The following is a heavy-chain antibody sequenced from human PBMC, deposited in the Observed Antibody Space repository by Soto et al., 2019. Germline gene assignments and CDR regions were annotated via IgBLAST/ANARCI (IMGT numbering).Heavy chain of an antibody. CDR1: GGSISSGGYS. J-gene: IGHJ5*02. D-gene: IGHD2-15*01. Sequence: LSLTCAVSGGSISSGGYSWSWIRQPPGKGLEWIGYIYHSGSTYYNPSLKSRVTISVDRSKNQFSLKLSSVTAADTAVYYCARAVVYCSGGSCWVWFDPWGQGTLVTVSS. CDR2: IYHSGST. V-gene: IGHV4-30-2*01. CDR3: ARAVVYCSGGSCWVWFDP.